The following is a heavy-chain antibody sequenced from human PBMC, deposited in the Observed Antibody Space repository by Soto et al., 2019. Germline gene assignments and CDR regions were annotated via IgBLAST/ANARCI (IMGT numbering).Heavy chain of an antibody. Sequence: ASVKVSCKASGVTFSNYAFNWVRQAPGEGLEWVGAIMPVAGSAYYAPKFQGRATIVADGSMTTASMELRNLRSEDTAMYYCARGRKGYNVDYWGQGTLVTVSS. V-gene: IGHV1-69*13. CDR2: IMPVAGSA. CDR3: ARGRKGYNVDY. D-gene: IGHD5-12*01. CDR1: GVTFSNYA. J-gene: IGHJ4*02.